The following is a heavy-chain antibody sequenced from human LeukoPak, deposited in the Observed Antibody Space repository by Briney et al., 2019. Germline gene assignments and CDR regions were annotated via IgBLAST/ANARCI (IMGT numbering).Heavy chain of an antibody. D-gene: IGHD4-23*01. J-gene: IGHJ4*02. CDR3: ARDRYTGNAGVFDY. Sequence: GGSLRLSCAASGFTFSSYSMNWVRQAPGKGLEWVSSISSSGTYIYYADSVKGRFTISRDNAKNSLYLQVNSLRAEDTAVYYCARDRYTGNAGVFDYWGQGTLVTVSS. CDR2: ISSSGTYI. CDR1: GFTFSSYS. V-gene: IGHV3-21*01.